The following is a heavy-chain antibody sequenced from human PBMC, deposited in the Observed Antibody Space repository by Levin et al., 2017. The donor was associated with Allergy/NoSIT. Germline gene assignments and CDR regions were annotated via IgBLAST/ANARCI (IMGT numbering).Heavy chain of an antibody. V-gene: IGHV4-30-2*01. CDR3: ARVAGYSYGYYFDY. CDR1: GGSISSGGYS. CDR2: IYLSGST. J-gene: IGHJ4*02. Sequence: SETLSLTCAVSGGSISSGGYSWSWIRQPPGKGLEWSGNIYLSGSTNDNPSLKSRVTMSVDRSKNQFSLKLSYVTAADTAVYYCARVAGYSYGYYFDYWGPGTLVTVSS. D-gene: IGHD5-18*01.